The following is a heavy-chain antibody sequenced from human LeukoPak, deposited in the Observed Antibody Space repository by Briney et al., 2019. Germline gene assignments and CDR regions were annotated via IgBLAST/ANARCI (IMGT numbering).Heavy chain of an antibody. CDR2: ISYDGSNK. J-gene: IGHJ4*02. Sequence: PGGPLRLSCAASGFTFSSYAMHWVRQAPGKGLEWVAVISYDGSNKYYADSVKGRFTISRDNSKNTLYLQMNSLRAEDTAVYYCARGGATPFIFDYWGQGTLVTVSS. V-gene: IGHV3-30*01. CDR3: ARGGATPFIFDY. CDR1: GFTFSSYA. D-gene: IGHD1-26*01.